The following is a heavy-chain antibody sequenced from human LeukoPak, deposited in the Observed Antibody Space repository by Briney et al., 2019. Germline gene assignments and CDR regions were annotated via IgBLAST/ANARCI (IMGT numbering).Heavy chain of an antibody. CDR1: GLTLDDYV. J-gene: IGHJ2*01. V-gene: IGHV3-9*01. CDR2: ISWNSVSI. D-gene: IGHD6-13*01. Sequence: PGRSLRLSCAASGLTLDDYVMHWVRQAPGKGLEWVSGISWNSVSIGYADSVKGRFTISRDNAKNSLYLQMSSLRAEDTALYYCAKDIGTGGTGWYFDLWGRGTLVTVSS. CDR3: AKDIGTGGTGWYFDL.